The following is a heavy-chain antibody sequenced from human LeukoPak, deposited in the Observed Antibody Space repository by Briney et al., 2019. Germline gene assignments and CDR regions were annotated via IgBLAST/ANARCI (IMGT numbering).Heavy chain of an antibody. CDR3: ARDQGAVAGIDP. V-gene: IGHV4-34*01. D-gene: IGHD6-19*01. CDR2: IYYSGTT. CDR1: GGSFSGYY. J-gene: IGHJ5*02. Sequence: PSETLSLTCAVYGGSFSGYYWSWIRQPPGKGLEWIGSIYYSGTTYYNPSLESRVTISIDTSKNQFSVKLTSVTAADTAVYYCARDQGAVAGIDPWGQGTLVTVSS.